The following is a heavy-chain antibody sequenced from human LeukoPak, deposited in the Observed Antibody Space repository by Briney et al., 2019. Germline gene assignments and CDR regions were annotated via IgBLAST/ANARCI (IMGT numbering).Heavy chain of an antibody. Sequence: GGSLRLSCAASGFSFSNYWMTWARQAPGKGLEWVANTNQDGSQKNYLDSVRGRLTISRDNAKSSLYLQMNSLRVDDTAVYFCLGSASYTHWGQGTLVTVSS. J-gene: IGHJ4*02. CDR1: GFSFSNYW. V-gene: IGHV3-7*01. D-gene: IGHD3-10*01. CDR3: LGSASYTH. CDR2: TNQDGSQK.